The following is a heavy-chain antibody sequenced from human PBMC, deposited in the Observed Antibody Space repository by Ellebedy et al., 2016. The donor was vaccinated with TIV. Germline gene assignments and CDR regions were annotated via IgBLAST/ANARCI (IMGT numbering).Heavy chain of an antibody. CDR1: GYIFISYN. Sequence: ASVKVSCXASGYIFISYNLNWVRQAPGQGFEWMGWINPESGVTKYAARFQGRVTMTRDTSISTAYMELRRLTSDDTAVYYCARVWAAGLFPFGYWGQGTLVNVSS. CDR3: ARVWAAGLFPFGY. D-gene: IGHD2-2*03. V-gene: IGHV1-2*02. CDR2: INPESGVT. J-gene: IGHJ4*02.